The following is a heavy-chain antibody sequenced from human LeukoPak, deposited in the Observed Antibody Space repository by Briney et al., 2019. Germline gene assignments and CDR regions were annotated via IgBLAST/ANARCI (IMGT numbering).Heavy chain of an antibody. CDR2: IIPIFGTA. D-gene: IGHD6-6*01. CDR3: ARVWGRGIAARPFDY. CDR1: GGTFSSYA. V-gene: IGHV1-69*13. Sequence: SVKVSCKASGGTFSSYAISWVRQAPGQGLEWMGGIIPIFGTANYAQKFQGRVTITADESTSTAYMELSSLRSEDTAVYYCARVWGRGIAARPFDYWSQGTLVTVSS. J-gene: IGHJ4*02.